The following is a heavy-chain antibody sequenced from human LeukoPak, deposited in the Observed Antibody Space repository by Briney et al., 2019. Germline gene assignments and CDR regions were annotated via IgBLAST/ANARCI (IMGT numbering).Heavy chain of an antibody. Sequence: PGGSLRLSCAASGFTFSSHSMSWVRQAPGKGLEWVANIKQDGSEKYYVDSVKGRFTISRDNSKNSLYLQMNSLRAEDTAMYYCARVQRPITVAGTFYYWGQGTLVTVSS. J-gene: IGHJ4*02. CDR3: ARVQRPITVAGTFYY. CDR1: GFTFSSHS. D-gene: IGHD6-19*01. V-gene: IGHV3-7*01. CDR2: IKQDGSEK.